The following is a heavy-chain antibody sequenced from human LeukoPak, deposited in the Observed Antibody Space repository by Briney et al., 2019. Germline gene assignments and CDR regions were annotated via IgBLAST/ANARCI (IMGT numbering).Heavy chain of an antibody. V-gene: IGHV3-48*01. CDR3: ARDRIKSGSYYFDY. D-gene: IGHD1-26*01. J-gene: IGHJ4*02. CDR1: AFTFSDYT. CDR2: ISGRSSTI. Sequence: GGSLRLSCAASAFTFSDYTMNWVRQAPGKGLEWVSYISGRSSTIYYADSVKGRFTISRDNAKNSMYLQMNSLRAEDTAVYYCARDRIKSGSYYFDYWGQGTLVTVSP.